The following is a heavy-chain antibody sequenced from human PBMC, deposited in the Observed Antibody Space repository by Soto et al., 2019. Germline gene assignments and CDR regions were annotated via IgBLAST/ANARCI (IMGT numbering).Heavy chain of an antibody. CDR3: ARSVFP. CDR2: IYYSGST. Sequence: SETLSLTCTVSGGSISSYYWSWIRQPPGKGLEWIGYIYYSGSTYYNPSLKSRVTISVNTSKNQFSLKLSSVTAADTAVYYFARSVFPSGQGTLVTVSS. CDR1: GGSISSYY. V-gene: IGHV4-59*12. J-gene: IGHJ5*02.